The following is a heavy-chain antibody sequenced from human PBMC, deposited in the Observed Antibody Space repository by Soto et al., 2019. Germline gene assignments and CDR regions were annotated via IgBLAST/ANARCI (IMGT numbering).Heavy chain of an antibody. CDR1: GGSISTSSYF. D-gene: IGHD3-10*01. CDR3: ARHRWGSGSYSGLLDF. CDR2: VHYSGSA. V-gene: IGHV4-39*01. Sequence: SETLSLTCSVSGGSISTSSYFWGWIRQPPGKGLEWVGAVHYSGSANYRSSPQSRVTISVDTSQNQFSLRLRSVTAADTAVYYYARHRWGSGSYSGLLDFWGQGALVTVSS. J-gene: IGHJ4*02.